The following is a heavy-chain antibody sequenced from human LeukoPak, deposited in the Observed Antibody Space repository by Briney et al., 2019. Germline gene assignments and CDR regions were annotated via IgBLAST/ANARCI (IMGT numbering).Heavy chain of an antibody. CDR1: GFTFSSYV. CDR3: ARVYQGVAIFDGIDY. Sequence: GGSLRLSCAASGFTFSSYVMSWVRQAPGKGLEWVSSISSGSSYINYADSLKGRFTISRDNAKNSVYLQMNSLRAEDTAVYYCARVYQGVAIFDGIDYWGQGTLVTVSS. D-gene: IGHD3-3*01. CDR2: ISSGSSYI. J-gene: IGHJ4*02. V-gene: IGHV3-21*01.